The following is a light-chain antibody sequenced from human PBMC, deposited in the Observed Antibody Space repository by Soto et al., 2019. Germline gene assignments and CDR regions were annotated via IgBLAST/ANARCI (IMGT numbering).Light chain of an antibody. CDR1: QXVSXX. J-gene: IGKJ3*01. CDR2: GAS. V-gene: IGKV3-15*01. Sequence: EIVMTQSPATLSVSPGXRXTXXXXASQXVSXXXAWYQQKPGQAPRLLIYGASTRATGIPARFSGSGSGTEFTLTISSLQSXXXXXXXXXXXXXXPPFTFGPGTKVDIK. CDR3: XXXXXXPPFT.